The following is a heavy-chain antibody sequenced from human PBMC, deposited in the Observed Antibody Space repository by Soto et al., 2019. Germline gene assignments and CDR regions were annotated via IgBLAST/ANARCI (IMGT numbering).Heavy chain of an antibody. CDR1: GDSVSSNSAA. Sequence: SQTLSLTCAISGDSVSSNSAAWNWIRQSPSRGLEWLGRTYYRSKWYNDYAVSVKSRITINPDTSKNQFSLQLNSVTPEDTAVYYCARGRVYGEYGLYYGMDVWGKGTTVTVSS. J-gene: IGHJ6*04. CDR2: TYYRSKWYN. CDR3: ARGRVYGEYGLYYGMDV. V-gene: IGHV6-1*01. D-gene: IGHD4-17*01.